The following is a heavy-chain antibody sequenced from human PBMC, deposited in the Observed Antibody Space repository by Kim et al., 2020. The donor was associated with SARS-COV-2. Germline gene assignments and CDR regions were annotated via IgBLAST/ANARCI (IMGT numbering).Heavy chain of an antibody. J-gene: IGHJ4*02. CDR3: AKDPFGELLSTADY. V-gene: IGHV3-30*02. D-gene: IGHD3-10*01. Sequence: AESVKGRFTISRDNSKNTLYLQMNSLRAEDTAVYYCAKDPFGELLSTADYWGQGTLVTVSS.